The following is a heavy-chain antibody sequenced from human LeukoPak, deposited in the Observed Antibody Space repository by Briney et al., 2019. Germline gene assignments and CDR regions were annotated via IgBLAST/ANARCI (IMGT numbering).Heavy chain of an antibody. CDR3: AKDIQLST. J-gene: IGHJ3*01. Sequence: PGRSLGLSCAASGFTFSSYGMHWVRQAPGKGLEWVSLIGASGESTYYADSVKGRFTISRDNSKNTLSLQMNSLRVEDTAMYFCAKDIQLSTWGLGTMVTVSS. CDR1: GFTFSSYG. CDR2: IGASGEST. D-gene: IGHD5-24*01. V-gene: IGHV3-23*01.